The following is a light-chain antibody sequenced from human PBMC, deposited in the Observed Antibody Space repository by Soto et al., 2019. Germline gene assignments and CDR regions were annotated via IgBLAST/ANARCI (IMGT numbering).Light chain of an antibody. CDR2: GAS. Sequence: EIVMTQSPATLSVSPGERATLSCRASQSVSSNLAWYQQKPGQAPRLLIYGASTRATGIPARVSGSGSGTEFTLTVSSLQSEDFAVDYCHQYNNWPFTFSPGTKVDIK. J-gene: IGKJ3*01. CDR3: HQYNNWPFT. V-gene: IGKV3-15*01. CDR1: QSVSSN.